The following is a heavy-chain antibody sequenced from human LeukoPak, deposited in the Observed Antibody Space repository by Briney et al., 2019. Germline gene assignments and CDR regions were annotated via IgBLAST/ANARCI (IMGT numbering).Heavy chain of an antibody. Sequence: GASVKVSCKASGGTFSSYAISWVRQAPGQGLEWMGGIIPIFGTANYAQKFQGRVTITADESTSTAYMELSSLRSEDTAVYYCARIMGDYSNYYFDYWGQGTLVTVSS. J-gene: IGHJ4*02. CDR2: IIPIFGTA. V-gene: IGHV1-69*13. CDR1: GGTFSSYA. D-gene: IGHD4-11*01. CDR3: ARIMGDYSNYYFDY.